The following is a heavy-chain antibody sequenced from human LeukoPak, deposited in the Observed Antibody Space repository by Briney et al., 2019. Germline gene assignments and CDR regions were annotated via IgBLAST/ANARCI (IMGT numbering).Heavy chain of an antibody. Sequence: GGSLRLSCAASGFTFSSYGMHWVRQAPGKGLEWVAFIRYDGSNKYYADSVKGRFTISRDNSKNTLYLQMNSLRAEDTAVYYCASFIAAAGSNAFDIWGQGTMVTVSS. CDR1: GFTFSSYG. CDR2: IRYDGSNK. D-gene: IGHD6-13*01. CDR3: ASFIAAAGSNAFDI. J-gene: IGHJ3*02. V-gene: IGHV3-30*02.